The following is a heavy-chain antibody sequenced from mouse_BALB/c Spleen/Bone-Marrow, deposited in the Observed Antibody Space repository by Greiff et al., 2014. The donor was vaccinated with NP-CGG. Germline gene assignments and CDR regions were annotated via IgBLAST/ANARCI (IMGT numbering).Heavy chain of an antibody. CDR1: GVSLTSYG. Sequence: QVQLKESGPGLVAPSQSLSITCTVSGVSLTSYGVHWGRQPPGKGLGWLGVIWAGGSTNYNSALMSRLSISKDNSKSQVFLKMNSLQTDDTAMYYCARVYLWYFDVWGAGTTVTVSS. J-gene: IGHJ1*01. V-gene: IGHV2-9*02. D-gene: IGHD2-3*01. CDR3: ARVYLWYFDV. CDR2: IWAGGST.